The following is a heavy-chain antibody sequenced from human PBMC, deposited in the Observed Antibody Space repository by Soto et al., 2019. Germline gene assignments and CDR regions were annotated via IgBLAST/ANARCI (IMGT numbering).Heavy chain of an antibody. V-gene: IGHV3-23*01. Sequence: EVQLLESGGGLVQPGGSLRLSCAASGFIFSNYVLSWVRQAPGKGLEWVSAISGTGGSTYYADSVKGRFTISRDNSKNILFVQMNSLRVEDPAVYYCAKEGNRVRGPDYLGQGNLVTVSS. CDR3: AKEGNRVRGPDY. J-gene: IGHJ4*02. CDR2: ISGTGGST. CDR1: GFIFSNYV. D-gene: IGHD3-10*01.